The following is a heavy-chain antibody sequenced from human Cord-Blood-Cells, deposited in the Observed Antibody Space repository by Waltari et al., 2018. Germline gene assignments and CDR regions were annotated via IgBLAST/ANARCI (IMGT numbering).Heavy chain of an antibody. J-gene: IGHJ4*02. Sequence: QVQLQESGPGLVKPSETLSLICTVSGGSISSYYWSWIRQHPGKGMEWTGYIYNSGGTNYNPSLKRRVTISVDTSKNQFSLELSSVTAADTAVYYCAREDSQQLVDYWGQGTRVTVSS. CDR2: IYNSGGT. CDR3: AREDSQQLVDY. D-gene: IGHD6-13*01. V-gene: IGHV4-59*01. CDR1: GGSISSYY.